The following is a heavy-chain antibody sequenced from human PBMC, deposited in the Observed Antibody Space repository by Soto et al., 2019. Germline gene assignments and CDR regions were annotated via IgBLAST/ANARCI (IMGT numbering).Heavy chain of an antibody. Sequence: PTQTLTLTCTFPGFSLSPSGMCVSWIRQPPGKALEWLARIVWDDDQRYSPSLKSRLTITKDTSKNQVVLTMTDMDPVDTATYYCAHRHILYNYGFPYDAFDIWGQGTMVTVS. V-gene: IGHV2-5*08. CDR3: AHRHILYNYGFPYDAFDI. CDR1: GFSLSPSGMC. CDR2: IVWDDDQ. J-gene: IGHJ3*02. D-gene: IGHD5-18*01.